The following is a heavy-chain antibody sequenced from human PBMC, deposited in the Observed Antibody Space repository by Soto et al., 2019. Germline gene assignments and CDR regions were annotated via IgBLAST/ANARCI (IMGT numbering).Heavy chain of an antibody. D-gene: IGHD1-1*01. V-gene: IGHV4-59*01. CDR1: GGAISSYY. CDR3: ARVGNGTTLDY. Sequence: SETLSLTCTFSGGAISSYYWRLVRQPPGKGLEWIGFIFYSGTTNYNPSLKSRVTMSVDTSKNQFSLKLSSVTAVYTAVYYCARVGNGTTLDYWGQGTLVTVSS. J-gene: IGHJ4*02. CDR2: IFYSGTT.